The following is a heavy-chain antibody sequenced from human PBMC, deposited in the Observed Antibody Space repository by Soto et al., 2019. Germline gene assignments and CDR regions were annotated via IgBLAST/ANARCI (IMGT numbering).Heavy chain of an antibody. CDR2: IYWNDDK. CDR1: GFSLSTSGVG. V-gene: IGHV2-5*01. J-gene: IGHJ4*02. D-gene: IGHD3-22*01. Sequence: QITLKESGPTLVKPTQTLTLTCTFSGFSLSTSGVGVGWIRQPPGKALEWLALIYWNDDKRYSPSLKSRLTIXKXXSNNQVVLTTPSMDPVHTATYVCAHSDSRAWSGVYWGQGTLVTVSS. CDR3: AHSDSRAWSGVY.